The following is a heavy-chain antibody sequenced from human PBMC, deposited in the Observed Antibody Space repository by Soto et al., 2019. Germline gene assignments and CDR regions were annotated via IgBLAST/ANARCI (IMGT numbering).Heavy chain of an antibody. CDR1: GYTFTSYG. CDR3: ARDLYCSGGSCYFIFDY. V-gene: IGHV1-18*01. CDR2: ISAYNGNT. D-gene: IGHD2-15*01. Sequence: GASLKVSCKASGYTFTSYGISWVRQAPGQGLEWMGWISAYNGNTNYAQKLQGRVTMTTDTSTSTAYMELRSLRSDDTAVYYCARDLYCSGGSCYFIFDYWGQGTLVTVS. J-gene: IGHJ4*02.